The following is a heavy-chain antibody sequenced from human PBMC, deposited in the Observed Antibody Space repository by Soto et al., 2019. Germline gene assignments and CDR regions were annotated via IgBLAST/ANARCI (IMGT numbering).Heavy chain of an antibody. D-gene: IGHD6-13*01. CDR1: GYTFISYG. CDR2: ISTSNGNT. Sequence: QVLLEQSGAEVKRAGASVKVSCKASGYTFISYGIACVRQAPGQGLELMGRISTSNGNTKYAQKFQDRVTMTTDTPTSPAYMDVRSPRSDDMAVYYCARAGYSTSCVGILATGVHGVEIYYWGQGTLVTVSS. J-gene: IGHJ4*02. V-gene: IGHV1-18*03. CDR3: ARAGYSTSCVGILATGVHGVEIYY.